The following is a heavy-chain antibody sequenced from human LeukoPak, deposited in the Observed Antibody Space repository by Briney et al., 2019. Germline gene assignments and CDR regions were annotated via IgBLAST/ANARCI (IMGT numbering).Heavy chain of an antibody. D-gene: IGHD1-1*01. CDR2: ILYDGSNK. CDR3: AKSAGGNAFDI. Sequence: GGSLRLSCAVSGFTFSSYGMHGVRHAPGKGLEWVAVILYDGSNKYYADSVKGRFTISRDNSKNTLYLQMNSLRAEDTAVYYCAKSAGGNAFDIWGQGTMVTVSS. CDR1: GFTFSSYG. J-gene: IGHJ3*02. V-gene: IGHV3-30*18.